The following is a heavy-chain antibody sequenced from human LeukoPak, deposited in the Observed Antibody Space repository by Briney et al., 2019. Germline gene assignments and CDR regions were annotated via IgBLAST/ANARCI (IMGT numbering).Heavy chain of an antibody. V-gene: IGHV1-46*01. Sequence: GASVKVSCKASGYTFISYYINWVRQAPGQGLEWMGIIIPSDGDTGYAQKFQGRVTMTRDTSTSTVYMELSSLRSEDTAVYYCARDYDSSGYYSDYWGQGTLVTVSS. J-gene: IGHJ4*02. D-gene: IGHD3-22*01. CDR2: IIPSDGDT. CDR1: GYTFISYY. CDR3: ARDYDSSGYYSDY.